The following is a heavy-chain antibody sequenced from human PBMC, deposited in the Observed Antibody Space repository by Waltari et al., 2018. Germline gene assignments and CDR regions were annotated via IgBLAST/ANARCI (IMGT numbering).Heavy chain of an antibody. D-gene: IGHD4-17*01. CDR3: AKGMGPTVTTGNDY. Sequence: QVQLQESGPGLVKPSETLSLTCTVSGGSISSYYWSWIRQPPGKGLEWIGYIYYSGSTYDAYSVKGRFTIARDNSKNSLYLQMNSLRAEDTALYYCAKGMGPTVTTGNDYWGQGTLVTVSS. CDR1: GGSISSYY. J-gene: IGHJ4*02. V-gene: IGHV4-59*01. CDR2: IYYSGST.